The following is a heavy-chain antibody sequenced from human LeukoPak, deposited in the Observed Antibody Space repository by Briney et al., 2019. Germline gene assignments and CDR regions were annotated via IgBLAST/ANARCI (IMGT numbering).Heavy chain of an antibody. CDR2: IYHSGST. CDR3: ARVGGGDYGDYLLDY. Sequence: PSETLSLTCTVSGYSISSGYYWGWIRQPPGKGLEWIGSIYHSGSTYYNPSLKSRVTISVDTSKNQFSLKLSSVTAADTAVYYCARVGGGDYGDYLLDYWGQGTLVTVSS. CDR1: GYSISSGYY. D-gene: IGHD4-17*01. J-gene: IGHJ4*02. V-gene: IGHV4-38-2*02.